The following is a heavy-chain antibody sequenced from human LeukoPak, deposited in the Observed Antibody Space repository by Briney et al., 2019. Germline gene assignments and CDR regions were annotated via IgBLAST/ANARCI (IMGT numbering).Heavy chain of an antibody. Sequence: PSETLSLTCTVSGGSISSGGYSWSWIRQPPGKGLEWIGYIYYSGSTNYNPSLKSRVTISVDTSKNQFSLKLSSVTAADTAVYYCASVGYCSGGSCYDDFDYWGQGTLVTVSS. CDR2: IYYSGST. CDR1: GGSISSGGYS. D-gene: IGHD2-15*01. CDR3: ASVGYCSGGSCYDDFDY. J-gene: IGHJ4*02. V-gene: IGHV4-61*08.